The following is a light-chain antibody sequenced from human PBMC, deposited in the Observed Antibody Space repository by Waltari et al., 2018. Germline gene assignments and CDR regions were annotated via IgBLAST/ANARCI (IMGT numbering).Light chain of an antibody. V-gene: IGKV3-20*01. J-gene: IGKJ2*01. CDR2: GAS. Sequence: EIVLTQSPGTRSWSPGERATLSCRARQSVGNNYLAWYQQTPGQTPRLLIYGASSRATGIPDRFSGSGSGTDFTLTINRLEPEDFAVYYCQQYGISLVTFGQGTKLEIK. CDR3: QQYGISLVT. CDR1: QSVGNNY.